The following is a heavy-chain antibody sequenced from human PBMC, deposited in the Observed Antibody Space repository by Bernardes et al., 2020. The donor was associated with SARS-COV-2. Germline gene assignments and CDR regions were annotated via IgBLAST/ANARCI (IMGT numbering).Heavy chain of an antibody. CDR3: ARRGYYGSGSGRNYFDY. CDR2: IYYSGST. Sequence: SETLSLTCTVSGGSISSYYWSWIRQPPGKGLEWIGYIYYSGSTNYNPSLKSRVTISVDTSKNQFSLKLSSVTAADTAVYYCARRGYYGSGSGRNYFDYWGQGTLVTVSS. CDR1: GGSISSYY. V-gene: IGHV4-59*08. D-gene: IGHD3-10*01. J-gene: IGHJ4*02.